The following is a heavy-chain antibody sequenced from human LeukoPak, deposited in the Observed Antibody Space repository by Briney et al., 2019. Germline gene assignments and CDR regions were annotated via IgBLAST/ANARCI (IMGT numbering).Heavy chain of an antibody. CDR1: GGTFSSYA. CDR2: IIPIFGTA. V-gene: IGHV1-69*13. D-gene: IGHD5-18*01. J-gene: IGHJ4*02. Sequence: SVKVSYKASGGTFSSYAISWVRQALGQGLEWMGGIIPIFGTANYAQKFQGRVTIIADESTSTAYMELSSLRSEDTAVYYCARVGGIQLWNNYYFDYWGQGTLVTVSS. CDR3: ARVGGIQLWNNYYFDY.